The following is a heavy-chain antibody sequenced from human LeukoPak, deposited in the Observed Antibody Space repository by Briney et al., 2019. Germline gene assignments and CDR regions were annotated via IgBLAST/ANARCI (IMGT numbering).Heavy chain of an antibody. J-gene: IGHJ4*02. V-gene: IGHV3-30-3*01. D-gene: IGHD6-13*01. Sequence: PGGSLRLSCAASGFTFSSYAMHWVRQAPGKGLEWVAVISYDGSNKYYADSVKGRFTISRDNSKNTLYLQMNSLRAEDTAVYYCARDQRIAAAAYYFDYWGQGTLVTVSS. CDR2: ISYDGSNK. CDR3: ARDQRIAAAAYYFDY. CDR1: GFTFSSYA.